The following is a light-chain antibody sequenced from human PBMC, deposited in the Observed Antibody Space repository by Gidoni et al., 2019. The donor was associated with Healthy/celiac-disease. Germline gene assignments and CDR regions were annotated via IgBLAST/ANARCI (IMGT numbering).Light chain of an antibody. V-gene: IGKV4-1*01. CDR1: QSVLYSSNNKNY. J-gene: IGKJ1*01. CDR3: QQYYSTPPT. Sequence: DIVMTQSPDSLAVSLGERATINCKSSQSVLYSSNNKNYLAWYQKKPGQPPKLLIYWASTRESGVPDRFSGSGSGTDFTLTISSLQAEDVAVSYCQQYYSTPPTFGQXTKVEIK. CDR2: WAS.